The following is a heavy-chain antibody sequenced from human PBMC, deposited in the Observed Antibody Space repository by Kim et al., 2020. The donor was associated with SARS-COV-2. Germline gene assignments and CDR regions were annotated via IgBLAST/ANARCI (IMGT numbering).Heavy chain of an antibody. J-gene: IGHJ4*02. D-gene: IGHD3-16*01. Sequence: GSLRLSCAASGFTFSHDWMTWVRQAPGKGLEWVANINQDGSESYYVDSVKGRFTISRDNVKNSLYLQMNSLRVEDTAVYFCSGSLLGDNYWGQGTL. CDR1: GFTFSHDW. CDR3: SGSLLGDNY. CDR2: INQDGSES. V-gene: IGHV3-7*01.